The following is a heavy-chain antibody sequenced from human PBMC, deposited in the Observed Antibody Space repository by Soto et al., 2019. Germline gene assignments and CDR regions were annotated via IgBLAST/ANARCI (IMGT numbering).Heavy chain of an antibody. CDR3: ARHEQFYYYYYGMDV. Sequence: GESLKISCKASGYSVTTYWIAWVRQMPGKGLEWMGIINPGDSDIRYSPSFQGQGTISADNSISTAYLQWSSLKASDTAMYYCARHEQFYYYYYGMDVWGQGTAVTVSS. CDR1: GYSVTTYW. CDR2: INPGDSDI. V-gene: IGHV5-51*01. J-gene: IGHJ6*02. D-gene: IGHD4-4*01.